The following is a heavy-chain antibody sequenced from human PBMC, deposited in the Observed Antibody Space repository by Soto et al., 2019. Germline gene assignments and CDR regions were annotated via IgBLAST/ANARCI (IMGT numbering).Heavy chain of an antibody. D-gene: IGHD3-16*01. Sequence: SETLSLTCTVSGGSISSGYYWSWIRQYPGKGLEWIGYIYYSGNTYYNPSLKSRVSISLDTSKSQFSLKLDSVTAADTAVYYCARDAPVELRVTNSMDFWGQGTKVTVSS. CDR3: ARDAPVELRVTNSMDF. CDR2: IYYSGNT. CDR1: GGSISSGYY. J-gene: IGHJ6*02. V-gene: IGHV4-31*03.